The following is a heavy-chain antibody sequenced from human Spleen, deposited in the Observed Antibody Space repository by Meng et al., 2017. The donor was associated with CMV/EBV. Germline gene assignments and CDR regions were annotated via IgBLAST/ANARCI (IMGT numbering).Heavy chain of an antibody. V-gene: IGHV1-69*10. J-gene: IGHJ4*02. Sequence: SVKVSCKASGGTFSSYAISWMRQAPGQGLEWMGGIIPILGIANYAQKFQGRVTITADKSTSTAYMELSSLRSEDTAVYYCARESLRNWGSGAVRGYYFDYWGQGTLDTVSS. CDR2: IIPILGIA. CDR3: ARESLRNWGSGAVRGYYFDY. CDR1: GGTFSSYA. D-gene: IGHD7-27*01.